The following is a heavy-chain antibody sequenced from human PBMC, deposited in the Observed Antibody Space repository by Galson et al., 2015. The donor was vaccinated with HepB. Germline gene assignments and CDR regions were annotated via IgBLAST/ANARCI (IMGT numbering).Heavy chain of an antibody. D-gene: IGHD2-15*01. CDR3: AKDLRGYCSGGSCYYDAFDI. CDR2: ISGIGGNT. V-gene: IGHV3-23*01. J-gene: IGHJ3*02. Sequence: SLRLSCAASGFTFSSYAMSWVRQAPGKGLEWVSVISGIGGNTYYADSVKGRFTISRDNSKNTVYLQMNSLRAEDTAVYYCAKDLRGYCSGGSCYYDAFDIWGQGTMVTVSS. CDR1: GFTFSSYA.